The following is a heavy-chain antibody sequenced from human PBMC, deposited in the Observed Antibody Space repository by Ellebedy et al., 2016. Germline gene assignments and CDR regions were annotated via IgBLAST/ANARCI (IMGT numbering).Heavy chain of an antibody. CDR2: LSGSGPKT. J-gene: IGHJ2*01. CDR1: GFTFKTYA. V-gene: IGHV3-23*01. D-gene: IGHD2-21*01. CDR3: AKHETDGDYYFDL. Sequence: GGSLRLXCAASGFTFKTYAMSLVRQAPGEGLEWVSTLSGSGPKTYYADSVQGRFTISIDNSKSTLYLQMNSLRAEDTAVYYCAKHETDGDYYFDLWGRGTLVTVSS.